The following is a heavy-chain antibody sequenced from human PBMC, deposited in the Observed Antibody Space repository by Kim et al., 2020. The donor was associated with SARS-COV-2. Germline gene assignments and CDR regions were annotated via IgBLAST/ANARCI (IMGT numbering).Heavy chain of an antibody. V-gene: IGHV1-69*01. D-gene: IGHD1-26*01. CDR3: ARDQEVGATRTFDY. J-gene: IGHJ4*02. Sequence: AQKFQGIVTITADESTSTAYMELSSLRSEDTAVYYCARDQEVGATRTFDYWGQGTLVTVSS.